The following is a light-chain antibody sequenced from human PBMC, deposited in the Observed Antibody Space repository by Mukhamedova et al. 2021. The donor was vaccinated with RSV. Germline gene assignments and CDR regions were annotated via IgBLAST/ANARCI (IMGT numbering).Light chain of an antibody. Sequence: WYQRRVHGKVPRLLIYAASTLRSGVPSRFSGRGSGTYFTLTISSLQPEDVATYYCQKYNGAPWTFGQGTKLEIK. V-gene: IGKV1-27*01. CDR3: QKYNGAPWT. J-gene: IGKJ1*01. CDR2: AAS.